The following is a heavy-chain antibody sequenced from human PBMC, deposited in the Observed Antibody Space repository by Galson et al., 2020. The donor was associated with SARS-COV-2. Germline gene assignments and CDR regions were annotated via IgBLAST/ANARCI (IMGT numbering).Heavy chain of an antibody. Sequence: GGSLRLSCVASGFTFSSYAMNWVRQPPGKGLEWVSSISGSGDRTYSAASVRGRFTISRDNSKTTMYLQMNSLRAEDTAVYYCAKRNSGYNILTGYYNPFDYWGQGTLVTVSS. CDR3: AKRNSGYNILTGYYNPFDY. D-gene: IGHD3-9*01. V-gene: IGHV3-23*01. CDR2: ISGSGDRT. CDR1: GFTFSSYA. J-gene: IGHJ4*02.